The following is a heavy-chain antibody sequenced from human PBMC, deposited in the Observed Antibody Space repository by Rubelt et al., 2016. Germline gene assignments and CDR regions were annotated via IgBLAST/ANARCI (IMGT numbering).Heavy chain of an antibody. D-gene: IGHD3-10*01. Sequence: GKGLEWVAVISYDGSNKYYADSVKGRFTISRDSAKNSLYLQMNNLRAEDTAIYYCARAFAPPMVRGVTSYYFFYYGMDVWGQGTTVTVSS. CDR2: ISYDGSNK. J-gene: IGHJ6*02. V-gene: IGHV3-30*04. CDR3: ARAFAPPMVRGVTSYYFFYYGMDV.